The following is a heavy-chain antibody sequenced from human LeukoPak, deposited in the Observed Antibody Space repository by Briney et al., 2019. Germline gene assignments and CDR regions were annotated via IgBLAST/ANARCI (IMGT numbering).Heavy chain of an antibody. J-gene: IGHJ4*02. D-gene: IGHD1-26*01. V-gene: IGHV4-30-2*02. CDR1: GGSISSGGYY. CDR2: IYHSGST. CDR3: ARYIVGATHFDY. Sequence: SQTLSLTCTVSGGSISSGGYYWNWIRQPPGKGLEWIGYIYHSGSTNYNPSLKSRVTISVDTSKNQFSLKLSSVTAADTAVYYCARYIVGATHFDYWGQGTLVTVSS.